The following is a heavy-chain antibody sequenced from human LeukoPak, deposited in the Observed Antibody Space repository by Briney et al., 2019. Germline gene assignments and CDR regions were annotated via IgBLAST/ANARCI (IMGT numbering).Heavy chain of an antibody. CDR1: GYAFTSCY. Sequence: ASVMVSCKASGYAFTSCYIQWVRQAPGQGPECMGWINPNSGDTHSARNFQDTVTMTRDTSITTVYMSLTRLTSADTAVYYCARGPLINSRGRHAHFDFWGQGTGVTVSS. J-gene: IGHJ4*02. CDR2: INPNSGDT. CDR3: ARGPLINSRGRHAHFDF. D-gene: IGHD3-22*01. V-gene: IGHV1-2*02.